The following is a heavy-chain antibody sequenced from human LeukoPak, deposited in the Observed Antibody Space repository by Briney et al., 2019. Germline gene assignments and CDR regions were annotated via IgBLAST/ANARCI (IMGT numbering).Heavy chain of an antibody. CDR2: ITPSGGST. CDR3: SLRLSHIFGYNSYFVDY. Sequence: ASAKVSCKASVDCCTNNCIHWGRQAPGQGLEWMGIITPSGGSTTFAQNFQGRVTMTWDTSTTTVYMELRSLRSVFPSLSCGSLRLSHIFGYNSYFVDYWGQGTLVTVSS. J-gene: IGHJ4*02. V-gene: IGHV1-46*01. D-gene: IGHD3-22*01. CDR1: VDCCTNNC.